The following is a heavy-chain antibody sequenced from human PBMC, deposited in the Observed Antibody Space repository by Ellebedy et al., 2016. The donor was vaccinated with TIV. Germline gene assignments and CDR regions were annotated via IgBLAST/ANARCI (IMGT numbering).Heavy chain of an antibody. CDR3: AAPGYGSSSVDY. CDR1: GFTFSSYA. CDR2: ITDSGGST. J-gene: IGHJ4*02. Sequence: GESLKISCAASGFTFSSYAMSWVRQAPGKGLEWLSSITDSGGSTYNADSVKGRFTISRDNSKNTLYLQMNSLRAEDTAGYYCAAPGYGSSSVDYWGQGTLVTVSS. V-gene: IGHV3-23*01. D-gene: IGHD6-6*01.